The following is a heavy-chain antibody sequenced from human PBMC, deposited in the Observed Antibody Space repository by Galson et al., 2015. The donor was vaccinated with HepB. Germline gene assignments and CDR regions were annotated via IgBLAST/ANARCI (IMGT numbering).Heavy chain of an antibody. CDR1: GFTFSNAW. D-gene: IGHD1-26*01. CDR3: TTDGVVGATTYDY. J-gene: IGHJ4*02. V-gene: IGHV3-15*01. CDR2: IKSKTDGGTT. Sequence: SLRLSCAASGFTFSNAWMSWVRQAPGKGLEWVGRIKSKTDGGTTDYAAPVKGRFTISRDDSKNTLYLQMNSLKTEDTAVYYCTTDGVVGATTYDYWGQETLVTVSS.